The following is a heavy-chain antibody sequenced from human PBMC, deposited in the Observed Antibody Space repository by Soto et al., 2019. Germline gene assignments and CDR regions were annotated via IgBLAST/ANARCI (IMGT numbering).Heavy chain of an antibody. Sequence: EVQLLESGGDLVQPGGSLRLSCVASGFTFSNDDLSWVRQASGKGLEWVSAITAGGFNTYYADSVKGRFTISRDNSKNTLYLQMNSLRAEDTAVYYCAKNIGGFSGYANFDYWGQGTLDTVSS. D-gene: IGHD5-12*01. CDR2: ITAGGFNT. J-gene: IGHJ4*02. CDR1: GFTFSNDD. V-gene: IGHV3-23*01. CDR3: AKNIGGFSGYANFDY.